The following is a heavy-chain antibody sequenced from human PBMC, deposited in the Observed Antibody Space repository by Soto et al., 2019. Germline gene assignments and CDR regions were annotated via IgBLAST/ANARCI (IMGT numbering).Heavy chain of an antibody. CDR1: GASVAGGSYY. Sequence: QVQLRESGPGLVKPSQTLSLTCSVSGASVAGGSYYWSWVRPAPGQGLDWIGYIPSRGRPFYTPSLPSRGTISADTSKNQLSLQLTSVTAADTAVYYCARDTYSGYDFGLWGQGTLVTVSS. CDR2: IPSRGRP. V-gene: IGHV4-30-4*01. D-gene: IGHD5-12*01. CDR3: ARDTYSGYDFGL. J-gene: IGHJ5*02.